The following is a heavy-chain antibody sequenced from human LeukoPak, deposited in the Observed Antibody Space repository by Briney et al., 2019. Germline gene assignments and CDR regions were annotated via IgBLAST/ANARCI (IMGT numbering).Heavy chain of an antibody. CDR3: ARHGRVPAAMRVSNWFDP. D-gene: IGHD2-2*01. V-gene: IGHV4-34*01. CDR1: GGSFSGYY. J-gene: IGHJ5*02. CDR2: INHSGST. Sequence: PETLSLTCAVYGGSFSGYYWSWIRQPPGKGLEWIGEINHSGSTNYNPSLKSRVTISVDTSKNQFSLKLSSVTAADTAVYYCARHGRVPAAMRVSNWFDPWGQGTLVTVSS.